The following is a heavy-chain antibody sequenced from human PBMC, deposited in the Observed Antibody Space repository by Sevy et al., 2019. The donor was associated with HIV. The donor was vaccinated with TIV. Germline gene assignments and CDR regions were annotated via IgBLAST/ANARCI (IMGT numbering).Heavy chain of an antibody. CDR2: IYTSGTT. V-gene: IGHV3-66*01. CDR1: GFTVSDNF. CDR3: ARDRVRGTTGYYYYYGMDV. Sequence: GGSLRLSCAASGFTVSDNFMTWVRQAPGKGLEWVSVIYTSGTTYYADSVKGRFTISRDNSKNTLYLQMNSLRAEDTAVYYCARDRVRGTTGYYYYYGMDVWGQGTTVTVSS. D-gene: IGHD1-1*01. J-gene: IGHJ6*02.